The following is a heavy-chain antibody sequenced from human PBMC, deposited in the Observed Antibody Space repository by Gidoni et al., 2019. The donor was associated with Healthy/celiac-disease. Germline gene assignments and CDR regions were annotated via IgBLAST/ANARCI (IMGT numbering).Heavy chain of an antibody. CDR2: INPNSGGT. CDR3: ARDLAAGTIAYYYYYMDV. CDR1: GYTFTGYY. D-gene: IGHD6-13*01. J-gene: IGHJ6*03. Sequence: QAQLAQSGAAVKKPGASVKVSCKASGYTFTGYYMHWVRQAPGQGLEWMGWINPNSGGTNYAQKFQGRVTMTRDTSISTAYMELSRLRSDDTAVYYCARDLAAGTIAYYYYYMDVWGKGTTVTVSS. V-gene: IGHV1-2*02.